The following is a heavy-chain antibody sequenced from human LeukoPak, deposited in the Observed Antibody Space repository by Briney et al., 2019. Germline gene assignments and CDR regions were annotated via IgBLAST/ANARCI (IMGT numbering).Heavy chain of an antibody. Sequence: SETLSLTCTVSGGSINSGDYHWSWIRLPAGKGLEWIMRIYITGSNNYNPSLKSRVTMSVHTSKNQFSLKLNSMTAADAAVYYCARGSPVEAFDIWGQGTMVTVSS. D-gene: IGHD5-24*01. J-gene: IGHJ3*02. CDR3: ARGSPVEAFDI. CDR1: GGSINSGDYH. CDR2: IYITGSN. V-gene: IGHV4-61*02.